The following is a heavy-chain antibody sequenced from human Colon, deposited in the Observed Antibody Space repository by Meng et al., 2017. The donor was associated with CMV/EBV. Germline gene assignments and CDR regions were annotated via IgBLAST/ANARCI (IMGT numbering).Heavy chain of an antibody. CDR3: AATVYDASGTYNPYF. J-gene: IGHJ4*02. D-gene: IGHD3-10*01. CDR1: GFTFTSYW. Sequence: SGFTFTSYWIGRVRQLPGKGLEWMGIIYPGHSDVRYGPSFQGQVTISADTSISTAYLQWGSLKASDTAMYYCAATVYDASGTYNPYFWGQGTLVTVSS. CDR2: IYPGHSDV. V-gene: IGHV5-51*01.